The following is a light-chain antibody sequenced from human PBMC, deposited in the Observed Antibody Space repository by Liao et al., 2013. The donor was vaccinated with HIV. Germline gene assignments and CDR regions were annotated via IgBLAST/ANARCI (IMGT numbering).Light chain of an antibody. CDR1: NVGSTS. CDR2: YDT. J-gene: IGLJ2*01. V-gene: IGLV3-21*01. Sequence: SYELTQPPSVSVAPGKTAGISCGGNNVGSTSVHWYQLKPGQAPTLVIYYDTNRPSWIPERFSGSYSGNTATLTISGTQAMDESDYYCQAWDFSTAIFGGGTKLTVL. CDR3: QAWDFSTAI.